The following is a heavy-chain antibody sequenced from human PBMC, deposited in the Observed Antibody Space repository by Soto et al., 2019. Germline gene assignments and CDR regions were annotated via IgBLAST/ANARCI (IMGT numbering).Heavy chain of an antibody. Sequence: EVQLVESGGGLVKPGGSLRLSCAASGFTFSSYSMNWVRQAPGKGLEWVSSISSSSSYIYYADSVKGRFTISRDNAKNSLYLQMNSLRAEDTAVYYCARAGSLGELSTYWGQGTLVTVSS. CDR3: ARAGSLGELSTY. CDR1: GFTFSSYS. J-gene: IGHJ4*02. CDR2: ISSSSSYI. D-gene: IGHD3-16*02. V-gene: IGHV3-21*01.